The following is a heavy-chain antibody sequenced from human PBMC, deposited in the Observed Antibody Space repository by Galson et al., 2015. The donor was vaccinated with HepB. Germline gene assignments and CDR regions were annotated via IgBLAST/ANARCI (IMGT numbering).Heavy chain of an antibody. CDR3: ARGQYTFGP. Sequence: TLSLTCAVSGGSISSGDYSWSWIRQPPGTGLEWIGYIYQSGSTYYNPSLKSRVTISLDRSKNQFSLKLSSVTAADTAVYYCARGQYTFGPWGRGTPVTVSS. J-gene: IGHJ5*02. CDR1: GGSISSGDYS. D-gene: IGHD5-18*01. V-gene: IGHV4-30-2*01. CDR2: IYQSGST.